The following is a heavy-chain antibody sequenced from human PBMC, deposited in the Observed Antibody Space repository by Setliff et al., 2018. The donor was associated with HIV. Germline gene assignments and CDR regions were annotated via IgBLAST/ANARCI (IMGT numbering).Heavy chain of an antibody. CDR1: GYSISSGYY. Sequence: SETLSLTCTVSGYSISSGYYWGWIRQPPGKGLEWIGSIYHSGSTYYNPSLKSRVTISVDTSKNQFSLKLSSVTAADTAVYYCARDDSSGWHLYYYYGMDVWGQGTTVTVSS. J-gene: IGHJ6*02. CDR2: IYHSGST. D-gene: IGHD6-19*01. V-gene: IGHV4-38-2*02. CDR3: ARDDSSGWHLYYYYGMDV.